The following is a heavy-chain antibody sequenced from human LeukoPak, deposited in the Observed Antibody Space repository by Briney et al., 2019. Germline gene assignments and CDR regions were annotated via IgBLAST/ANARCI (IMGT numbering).Heavy chain of an antibody. D-gene: IGHD5-18*01. CDR2: ISYDGSNK. CDR1: GFTFSSYA. Sequence: GGSLRLSCAASGFTFSSYAMHWVRQAPGKGLEWVAVISYDGSNKYYADSVKGRFTISRDNSKNTLYLQMNRLRVEDTAVYYCARDGLDTYGFDYRGQGTLVTVSS. V-gene: IGHV3-30*14. J-gene: IGHJ4*02. CDR3: ARDGLDTYGFDY.